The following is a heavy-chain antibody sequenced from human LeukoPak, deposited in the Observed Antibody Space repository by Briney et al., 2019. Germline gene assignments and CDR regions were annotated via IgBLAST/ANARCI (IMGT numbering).Heavy chain of an antibody. CDR1: GFTFSSYW. J-gene: IGHJ4*02. D-gene: IGHD3-10*01. V-gene: IGHV3-7*01. Sequence: PGGSLRLSCAASGFTFSSYWMSWVRQVPGKGLEWVANIKQDGSEKYYVDSVRGRFTISRDNTKNSVYVQMNSLRADDTAVYFCAKEEWFRFDIWGQGTSVTVSS. CDR2: IKQDGSEK. CDR3: AKEEWFRFDI.